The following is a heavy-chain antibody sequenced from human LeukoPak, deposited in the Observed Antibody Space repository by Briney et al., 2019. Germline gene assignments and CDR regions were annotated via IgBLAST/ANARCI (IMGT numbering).Heavy chain of an antibody. Sequence: TSETLSLTCAVYGGSFSGYYWSWIRQPPGKGLEWIGEINHSGSTNYNPSLKSRVTISVDTSKNRFSLKLSSVTAADTAVYYCASQGDTAMVIDYWGQGTLVTVSS. D-gene: IGHD5-18*01. CDR2: INHSGST. V-gene: IGHV4-34*01. CDR3: ASQGDTAMVIDY. J-gene: IGHJ4*02. CDR1: GGSFSGYY.